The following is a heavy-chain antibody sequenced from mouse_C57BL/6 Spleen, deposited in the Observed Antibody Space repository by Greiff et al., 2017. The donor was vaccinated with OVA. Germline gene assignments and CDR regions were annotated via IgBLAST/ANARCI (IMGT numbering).Heavy chain of an antibody. CDR1: GYAFSSSW. D-gene: IGHD3-2*02. J-gene: IGHJ3*01. Sequence: QVQLQQSGPELVKPGASVKISCKASGYAFSSSWMNWVKQRPGKGLEWIGRIYPGDGDTNYNGKFKGKATLTADKSSSTAYMQLSSLQSEDSAVFFCARSSPDSSAWFAYWGQGTLVTVSA. CDR3: ARSSPDSSAWFAY. V-gene: IGHV1-82*01. CDR2: IYPGDGDT.